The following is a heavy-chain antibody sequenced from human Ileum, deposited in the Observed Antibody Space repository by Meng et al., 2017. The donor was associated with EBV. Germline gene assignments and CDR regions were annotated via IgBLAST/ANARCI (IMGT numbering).Heavy chain of an antibody. CDR2: IYYSGTT. CDR3: ARGYSSGWYYFDS. D-gene: IGHD6-19*01. Sequence: QVQLQEAGPGLVKPSETLSLTCTVSGVSIDRSSDNWGWIRQSPGKGLEWMGNIYYSGTTYYNPSLKSRVTISVDTSKNQFSLKLSSVTAADTAVYYCARGYSSGWYYFDSWGQGTLVTVSS. J-gene: IGHJ4*02. CDR1: GVSIDRSSDN. V-gene: IGHV4-39*01.